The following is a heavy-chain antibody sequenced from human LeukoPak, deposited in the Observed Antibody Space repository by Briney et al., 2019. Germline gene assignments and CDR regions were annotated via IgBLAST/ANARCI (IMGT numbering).Heavy chain of an antibody. CDR1: GYTFTGYY. CDR2: IIPIFGTA. Sequence: SVKVSCKASGYTFTGYYMHWVRQAPGQGLEWMGRIIPIFGTANYAQKFQGRVTITTDESTSTAYMELSSLRSEDTAVYYCARDPGVGYYTAKYFQHWGQGTLVTVSS. J-gene: IGHJ1*01. CDR3: ARDPGVGYYTAKYFQH. D-gene: IGHD3-22*01. V-gene: IGHV1-69*05.